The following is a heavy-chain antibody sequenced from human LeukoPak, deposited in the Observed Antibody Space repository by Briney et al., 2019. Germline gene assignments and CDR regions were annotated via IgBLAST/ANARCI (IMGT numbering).Heavy chain of an antibody. CDR3: ARRARSGYSWFDP. J-gene: IGHJ5*02. D-gene: IGHD3-3*01. CDR2: IYYSGST. CDR1: GGSISSYY. Sequence: SETLSLTCTVSGGSISSYYWSWIRQPPGKGLEWIGYIYYSGSTNYNPSLKSRVTISVDTPKNQFSLKLSSVTAADTAVYYCARRARSGYSWFDPWGQGTLVPGSS. V-gene: IGHV4-59*08.